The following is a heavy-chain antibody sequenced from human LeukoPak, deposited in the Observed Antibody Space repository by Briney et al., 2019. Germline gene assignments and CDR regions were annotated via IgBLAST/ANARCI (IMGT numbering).Heavy chain of an antibody. D-gene: IGHD5-18*01. CDR2: IIPIFGTA. J-gene: IGHJ3*02. CDR3: ARGPSDTAMVDDAFDI. CDR1: GGTFSSYA. Sequence: SVKVSCKASGGTFSSYAISWVRQAPGQGLEWMGGIIPIFGTANYAQKFQGRVTITADKSTSTAYMEMSSLRSEDTAVYYCARGPSDTAMVDDAFDIWGQGTMVTVSS. V-gene: IGHV1-69*06.